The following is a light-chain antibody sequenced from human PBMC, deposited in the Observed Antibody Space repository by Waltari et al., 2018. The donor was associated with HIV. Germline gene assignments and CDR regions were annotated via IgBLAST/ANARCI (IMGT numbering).Light chain of an antibody. CDR3: SSYAGSSWV. J-gene: IGLJ3*02. V-gene: IGLV2-8*01. CDR1: TSDVGGYNY. Sequence: QAALTQPPPASGSPGQSVTISCTGTTSDVGGYNYVSWFQQHPGKAPKLMIYEVNKRPSGFSGRFSGSKSGTTASLTVSGLQADDGADYYCSSYAGSSWVFGGGTKLTVL. CDR2: EVN.